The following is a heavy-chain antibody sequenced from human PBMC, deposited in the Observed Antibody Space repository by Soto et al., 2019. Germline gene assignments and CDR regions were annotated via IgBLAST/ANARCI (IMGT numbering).Heavy chain of an antibody. V-gene: IGHV4-30-4*01. CDR2: IYYSGST. D-gene: IGHD3-9*01. CDR1: GGSISSGDYY. Sequence: QVQLQESGPGLVKPSQTLSLTCTVSGGSISSGDYYWSWIRQPPGKGLEWIGYIYYSGSTYYNPSLRSRVTISVDTSKNQFSLKLSSVTAADTAVYYCARVPPPYDILTGPVDGGNWFDPWGQGTLVTVSS. CDR3: ARVPPPYDILTGPVDGGNWFDP. J-gene: IGHJ5*02.